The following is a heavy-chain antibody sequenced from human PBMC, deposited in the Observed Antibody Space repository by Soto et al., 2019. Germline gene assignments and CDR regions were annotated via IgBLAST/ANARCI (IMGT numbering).Heavy chain of an antibody. J-gene: IGHJ6*02. CDR1: GFTFSSYS. V-gene: IGHV3-48*02. CDR2: ISSSSSTI. Sequence: GGSLRLSCAASGFTFSSYSMNWVRQAPGKGLEWVSYISSSSSTIYYADSVKGRFTISRDNAKNSLYLQMNSLRDEDTAVYYCAREDTAMVIGFPYYGMDVWGQGTTVTVSS. D-gene: IGHD5-18*01. CDR3: AREDTAMVIGFPYYGMDV.